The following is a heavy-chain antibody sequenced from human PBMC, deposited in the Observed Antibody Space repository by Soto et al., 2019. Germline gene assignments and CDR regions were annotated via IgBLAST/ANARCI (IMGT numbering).Heavy chain of an antibody. Sequence: EVQMVESGGGLIQPGGSLRLSCAASGFTVSSSYMNWVRQAPGQGLEWVSVIYGGGETYYADSVKGRFSISRDNSKNTLYLHMNSLSGEDTAVYFCARQRCSGGFCYFPAWGQGTLVTVSS. CDR3: ARQRCSGGFCYFPA. J-gene: IGHJ5*02. V-gene: IGHV3-53*01. CDR1: GFTVSSSY. D-gene: IGHD2-15*01. CDR2: IYGGGET.